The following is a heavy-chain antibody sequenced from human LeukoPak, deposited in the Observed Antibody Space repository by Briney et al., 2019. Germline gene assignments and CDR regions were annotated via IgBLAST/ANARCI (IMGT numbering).Heavy chain of an antibody. Sequence: GGSLRLSCAASGFTFSGSAMHWVRQASGKGLEWVGRIRSKANSYATAYAASVKGRFTISRGDSKNTAYLQMNSLKTEDTAVYYCTRLPYDYVWGSYPFDYWGQGTLVTVSS. CDR2: IRSKANSYAT. CDR3: TRLPYDYVWGSYPFDY. V-gene: IGHV3-73*01. D-gene: IGHD3-16*01. J-gene: IGHJ4*02. CDR1: GFTFSGSA.